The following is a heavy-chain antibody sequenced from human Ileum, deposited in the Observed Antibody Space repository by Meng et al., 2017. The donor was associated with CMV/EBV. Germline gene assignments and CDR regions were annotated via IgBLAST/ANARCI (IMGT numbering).Heavy chain of an antibody. J-gene: IGHJ4*02. V-gene: IGHV3-73*01. CDR2: TRSKAYSHAT. CDR3: ATLGSGYPGARDY. Sequence: SGFILSDSRLQWVRQAPGKGLEWVGRTRSKAYSHATEYAASVEGRFTISRDDSKNTAYLQMNSLKTDDTAVYYCATLGSGYPGARDYWGQGTLVTVSS. D-gene: IGHD3-3*01. CDR1: GFILSDSR.